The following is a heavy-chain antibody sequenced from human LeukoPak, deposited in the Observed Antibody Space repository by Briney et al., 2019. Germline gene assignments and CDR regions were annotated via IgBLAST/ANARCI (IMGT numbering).Heavy chain of an antibody. CDR2: ISHYNSNT. Sequence: ASVKVSCKASGYTFTSYGISWVRQAPGQGLEGMGWISHYNSNTNYEQKLQGRVTMATHTSTSTAYMEMRSPRADDTAVYYSARDDLSGSDYWGQGTLVTVSS. D-gene: IGHD2/OR15-2a*01. J-gene: IGHJ4*02. CDR3: ARDDLSGSDY. V-gene: IGHV1-18*01. CDR1: GYTFTSYG.